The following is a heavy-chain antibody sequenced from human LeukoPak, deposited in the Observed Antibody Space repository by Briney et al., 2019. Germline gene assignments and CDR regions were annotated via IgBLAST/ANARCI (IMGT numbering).Heavy chain of an antibody. V-gene: IGHV3-64D*06. D-gene: IGHD5-24*01. CDR1: GFTFTSYA. J-gene: IGHJ4*02. Sequence: GGSLRLACSASGFTFTSYAMHWVRQAPGQGLEYVLAIGNRGVSTYYADSVKGRFTISRDNSKNTLSLQMSTLRAEDTAVYYCVKGQMDYWGQGTLVTVSS. CDR3: VKGQMDY. CDR2: IGNRGVST.